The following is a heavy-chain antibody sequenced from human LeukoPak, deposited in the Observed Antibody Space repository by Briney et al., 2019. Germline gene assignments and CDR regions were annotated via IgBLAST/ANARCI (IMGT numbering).Heavy chain of an antibody. CDR1: NGAVKNDY. J-gene: IGHJ4*02. V-gene: IGHV4-59*02. CDR2: FLYSGTT. CDR3: ATLVYSGSRYHFDT. D-gene: IGHD1-26*01. Sequence: SETLSLTCSVSNGAVKNDYWTWIRQPPGQELEWSGNFLYSGTTNYRASLDSRLIISVDNSKNTVSLRLFSVTAADTAVYYCATLVYSGSRYHFDTWGQGTLVTVSS.